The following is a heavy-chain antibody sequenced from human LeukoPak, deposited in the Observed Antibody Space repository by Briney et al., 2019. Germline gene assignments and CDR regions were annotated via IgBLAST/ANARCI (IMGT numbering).Heavy chain of an antibody. CDR1: GYTFSSYS. Sequence: GGSLRLSCAASGYTFSSYSMNWVRQAPGKGLEWVSSITTSSDPFYADSVKGRFTISRVNAKNSLYLQMNSLRVEDTALYYCARVRGGWYEDYWGQGTLVTVSS. J-gene: IGHJ4*02. CDR2: ITTSSDP. V-gene: IGHV3-21*01. CDR3: ARVRGGWYEDY. D-gene: IGHD6-19*01.